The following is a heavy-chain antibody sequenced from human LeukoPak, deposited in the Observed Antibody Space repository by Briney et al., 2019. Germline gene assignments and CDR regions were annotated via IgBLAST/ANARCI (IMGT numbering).Heavy chain of an antibody. V-gene: IGHV4-38-2*02. CDR1: GYSISSGYY. D-gene: IGHD1-1*01. CDR3: ARDRLQLQP. CDR2: IYHSGST. J-gene: IGHJ5*02. Sequence: SETLSLTCTVSGYSISSGYYWGWIRPPPGKGLEWIGSIYHSGSTYYNPSLKSRVTISVDTSKNQFSLKLSSVTAADTAVYYCARDRLQLQPWGQGTLVTVSS.